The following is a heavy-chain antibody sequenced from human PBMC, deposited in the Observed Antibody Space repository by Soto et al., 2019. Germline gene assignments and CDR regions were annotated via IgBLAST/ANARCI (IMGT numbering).Heavy chain of an antibody. Sequence: QVQLQQWGAGLLKPSETLSLTCAVYGGSVSSGSYYWSWIRQPPGKGLEWVGEMSHRGGTHFNPSLKSRVNISVDTSKNQFSLKMSFVTAADTALYYCARVERGTATTVVDAFDIWGPGTMVTVSS. J-gene: IGHJ3*02. CDR2: MSHRGGT. CDR3: ARVERGTATTVVDAFDI. V-gene: IGHV4-34*01. D-gene: IGHD1-1*01. CDR1: GGSVSSGSYY.